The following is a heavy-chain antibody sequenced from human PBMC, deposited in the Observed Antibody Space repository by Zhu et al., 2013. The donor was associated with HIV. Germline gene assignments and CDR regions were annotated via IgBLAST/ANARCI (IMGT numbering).Heavy chain of an antibody. J-gene: IGHJ4*02. CDR3: ARDSFYGPGTYYKF. D-gene: IGHD3-10*01. V-gene: IGHV3-23*01. Sequence: EVQLLESGGGLVQPGGSLRLSCAASGFTFSNYAMTWVRQAPGKGLEWVSTISGSGVSTYYTDSVKGRFTISRDNSKNTLYLQMNSLRAEDTAVYYCARDSFYGPGTYYKFWGQGTLVTVSS. CDR2: ISGSGVST. CDR1: GFTFSNYA.